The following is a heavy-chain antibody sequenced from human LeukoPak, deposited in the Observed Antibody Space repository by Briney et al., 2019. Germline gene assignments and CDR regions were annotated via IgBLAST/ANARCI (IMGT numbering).Heavy chain of an antibody. V-gene: IGHV3-48*01. CDR3: ATPNSYGYPTDAFDI. Sequence: GGSLRLSCAASGFTFSSHSMNWVRQAPGKGLEWISYIDSSSSSIYYADSVKGRFTISRHNSKNTLYLQMNSLRAEDTAVYYCATPNSYGYPTDAFDIWGQGTMVTVSS. J-gene: IGHJ3*02. CDR2: IDSSSSSI. D-gene: IGHD5-18*01. CDR1: GFTFSSHS.